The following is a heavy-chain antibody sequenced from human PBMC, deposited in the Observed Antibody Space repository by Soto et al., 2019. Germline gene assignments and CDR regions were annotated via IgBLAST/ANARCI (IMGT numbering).Heavy chain of an antibody. CDR3: ATRITVFGLLIPPFDP. V-gene: IGHV4-39*07. J-gene: IGHJ5*02. D-gene: IGHD3-3*01. CDR1: GDSIRSGNHY. Sequence: SETLSLTCTVSGDSIRSGNHYWSWIRQPPGKGLEWIGEINHTGGTHYNPSLKSRVTMSVDTSKNQFSLRLSSVTAADTAIYYCATRITVFGLLIPPFDPWGQGTQVTVSS. CDR2: INHTGGT.